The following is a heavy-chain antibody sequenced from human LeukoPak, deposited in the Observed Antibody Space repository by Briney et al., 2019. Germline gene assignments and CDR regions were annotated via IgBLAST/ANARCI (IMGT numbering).Heavy chain of an antibody. CDR1: GFTFSSYA. J-gene: IGHJ4*02. CDR2: ISYDGSNK. D-gene: IGHD3-22*01. V-gene: IGHV3-30-3*01. CDR3: ARGYYYDSSGYYDIDY. Sequence: GGSLRLSCAASGFTFSSYAMHWVRQAPGKGLEWVAVISYDGSNKYYADSVKGRFTISRDNSKNTLYLQMNSLRAEDTAVYYCARGYYYDSSGYYDIDYWGQGTLVTVSS.